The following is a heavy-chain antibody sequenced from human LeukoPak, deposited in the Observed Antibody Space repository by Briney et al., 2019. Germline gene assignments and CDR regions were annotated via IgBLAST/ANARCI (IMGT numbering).Heavy chain of an antibody. CDR2: INPSGGST. D-gene: IGHD1-26*01. V-gene: IGHV1-46*01. Sequence: ASVKVSCKASGYTFTSYYMHWVRQAPGQGLEWMGIINPSGGSTSYAQKFQGRVTMTEDTSTDTAYMELSSLRSEDTAVYYCATDSSGSYLSDYWGQGTLVTVSS. CDR1: GYTFTSYY. CDR3: ATDSSGSYLSDY. J-gene: IGHJ4*02.